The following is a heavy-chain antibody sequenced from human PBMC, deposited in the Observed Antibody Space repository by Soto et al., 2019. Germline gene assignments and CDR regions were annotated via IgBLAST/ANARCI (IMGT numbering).Heavy chain of an antibody. V-gene: IGHV4-39*01. D-gene: IGHD3-3*01. CDR1: GGSISSSSYY. CDR2: IYYSGST. CDR3: ARIWSGYCTFDY. Sequence: QLQLQESGPGLVKPSETLSLTCTVSGGSISSSSYYWGWIRQPPGKGLEWIGSIYYSGSTYYNPSLKRRVTIAVDTSKNQFSLKLSSVTAADTAVYYCARIWSGYCTFDYWGQGTLVTVSS. J-gene: IGHJ4*02.